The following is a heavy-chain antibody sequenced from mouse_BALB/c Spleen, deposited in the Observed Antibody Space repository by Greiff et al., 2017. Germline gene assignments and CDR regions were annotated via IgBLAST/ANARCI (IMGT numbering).Heavy chain of an antibody. V-gene: IGHV5-6-5*01. CDR2: ISSGGST. CDR1: GFTFSSYA. D-gene: IGHD1-1*01. Sequence: EVKVVESGGGLVKPGGSLKLSCAASGFTFSSYAMSWVRQTPEKRLEWVASISSGGSTYYPDSVKGRFTISRDNARNILYLQMSSLRSEDTAMYYCASLLRYGAMDYWGQGTSVTVSS. CDR3: ASLLRYGAMDY. J-gene: IGHJ4*01.